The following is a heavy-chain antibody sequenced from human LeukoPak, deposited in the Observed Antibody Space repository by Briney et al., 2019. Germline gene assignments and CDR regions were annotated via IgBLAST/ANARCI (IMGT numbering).Heavy chain of an antibody. V-gene: IGHV3-53*01. J-gene: IGHJ4*02. D-gene: IGHD4-17*01. Sequence: GGSLRLSCAASGFTVSSNYMSWVRQAPGKGLEWVSVIYSGGSTYYADSVKGRFTIYRDNSKNTLYLQMNSLRAEDTAVYYCARVPGYDDYGDFYYFDYWGQGTLVTVSS. CDR1: GFTVSSNY. CDR3: ARVPGYDDYGDFYYFDY. CDR2: IYSGGST.